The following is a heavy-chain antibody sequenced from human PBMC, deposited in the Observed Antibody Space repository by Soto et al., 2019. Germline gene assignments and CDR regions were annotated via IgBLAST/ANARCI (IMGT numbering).Heavy chain of an antibody. V-gene: IGHV3-30*18. J-gene: IGHJ5*02. CDR1: GFTFSSYG. Sequence: QVQLVESGGGVVQPGRSLRLSCAASGFTFSSYGMHWVRQAPGKGLEWVAVISYDGSNKYYADSVKGRFTISRDNSKNTLYLQMNSLRAEDTAVYYCEKDWAEMAGALNWFDPWGQGTLVTVSS. CDR2: ISYDGSNK. CDR3: EKDWAEMAGALNWFDP. D-gene: IGHD6-19*01.